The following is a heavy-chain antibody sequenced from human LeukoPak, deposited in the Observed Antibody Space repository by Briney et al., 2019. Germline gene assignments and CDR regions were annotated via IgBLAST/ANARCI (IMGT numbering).Heavy chain of an antibody. D-gene: IGHD6-13*01. J-gene: IGHJ5*02. CDR2: IYYSGST. CDR1: GDSISSFY. CDR3: ARGSVAGITWFDA. Sequence: KPSETLSLTCTVSGDSISSFYWSWIRQPPGKGLEWIGYIYYSGSTKYNPSLKSRVTISVDTSKNQFSLKLSSVTAADTAVYYCARGSVAGITWFDAWGQGTLVTVSS. V-gene: IGHV4-59*01.